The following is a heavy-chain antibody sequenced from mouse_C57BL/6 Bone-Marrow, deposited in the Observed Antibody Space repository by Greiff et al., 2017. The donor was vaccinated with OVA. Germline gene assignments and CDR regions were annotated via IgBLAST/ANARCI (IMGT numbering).Heavy chain of an antibody. CDR3: ARDQGTGTYTWYFDV. J-gene: IGHJ1*03. V-gene: IGHV5-4*01. Sequence: EVMLVESGGGLVKPGGSLKLSCAASGFTFSSYAMSWVRQTPEKRLEWVATISDGGSYTYYPDNVKGRFTISRDNAKNNLYLQMSHLKSEDTAMYYCARDQGTGTYTWYFDVWGTGTTVTVSS. CDR2: ISDGGSYT. CDR1: GFTFSSYA. D-gene: IGHD4-1*01.